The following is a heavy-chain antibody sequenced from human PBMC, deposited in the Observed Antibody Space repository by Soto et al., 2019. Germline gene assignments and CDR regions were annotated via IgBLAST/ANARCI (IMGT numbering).Heavy chain of an antibody. V-gene: IGHV1-46*01. CDR2: INPSGGST. D-gene: IGHD6-13*01. J-gene: IGHJ5*02. CDR3: ARHPQIAAAGTEYFAWFDP. CDR1: GYTFTSDY. Sequence: ASVKVSCKASGYTFTSDYMHWVRQAPGQGLEWMGIINPSGGSTSYAQKFQGRVTMTRDTSTSTVYMELSSLRSEDTAVYYCARHPQIAAAGTEYFAWFDPWGQGTLVTVSS.